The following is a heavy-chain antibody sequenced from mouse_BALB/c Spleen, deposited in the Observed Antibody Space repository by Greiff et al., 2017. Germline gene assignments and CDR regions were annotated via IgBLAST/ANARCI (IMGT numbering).Heavy chain of an antibody. CDR1: GFTFSSFG. CDR2: ISSGSSTI. D-gene: IGHD3-2*01. Sequence: EVKLVESGGGLVQPGGSRKLSCAASGFTFSSFGMHWVRQAPEKGLEWVAYISSGSSTIYYADTVKGRFTISRDNPKNTLFLQMTSLRSEDTAMYYCARGGGQLGLLFAYWGQGTLVTVSA. CDR3: ARGGGQLGLLFAY. V-gene: IGHV5-17*02. J-gene: IGHJ3*01.